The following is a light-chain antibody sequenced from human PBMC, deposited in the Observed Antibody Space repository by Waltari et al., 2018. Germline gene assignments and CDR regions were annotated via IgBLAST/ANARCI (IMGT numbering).Light chain of an antibody. CDR1: QGISNY. J-gene: IGKJ4*01. CDR2: AAS. CDR3: LQDDSKPPLT. Sequence: DIQMTQSPSSLSASVGDRVTITCRASQGISNYLSWYQQKPGKAPKRLIYAASSLESGVPSRFSCSGSGTEFTLTISSLQPEDFAAYYCLQDDSKPPLTFGGGTKVEIK. V-gene: IGKV1-17*01.